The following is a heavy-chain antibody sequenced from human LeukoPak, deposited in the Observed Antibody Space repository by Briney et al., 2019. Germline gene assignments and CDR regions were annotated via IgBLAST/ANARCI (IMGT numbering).Heavy chain of an antibody. CDR1: GGSISSGNYY. J-gene: IGHJ4*02. Sequence: SQTLSLTCTVSGGSISSGNYYWSWIRQPAGKGLEWIGRIYTSGSTNYNPSLKSRVTISVDTSKNQFSLKLSSVTAADTAVYYCAREGIYDYVWGSYRYTFFDYWGQGTLVTVSS. CDR2: IYTSGST. D-gene: IGHD3-16*02. CDR3: AREGIYDYVWGSYRYTFFDY. V-gene: IGHV4-61*02.